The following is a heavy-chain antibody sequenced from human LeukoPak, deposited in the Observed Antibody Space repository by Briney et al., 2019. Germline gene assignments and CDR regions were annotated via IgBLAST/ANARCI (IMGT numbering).Heavy chain of an antibody. V-gene: IGHV4-59*08. Sequence: SETLSLTCTVSGGSITNYYWSWIRQPPGKGLEYIGNIYYRGSTNYNPSLKSRVTISVDTSKNQFSLKLSSVTAADTAVYYCARHQVLYSSGWFDYWGQGTLVTVSS. CDR1: GGSITNYY. J-gene: IGHJ4*02. CDR3: ARHQVLYSSGWFDY. D-gene: IGHD6-19*01. CDR2: IYYRGST.